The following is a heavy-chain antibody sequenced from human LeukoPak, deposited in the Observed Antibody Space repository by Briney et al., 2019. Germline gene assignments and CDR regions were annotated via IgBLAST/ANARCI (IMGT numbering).Heavy chain of an antibody. CDR1: GGTFSSYA. CDR2: IIPIFGTA. J-gene: IGHJ4*02. CDR3: ARSRAAAGTGFGHVGSYFDY. D-gene: IGHD6-13*01. Sequence: SVKVSCKASGGTFSSYAISWVRQAPGQGLEWMGGIIPIFGTANFAQKFQGRVTITADEPTSTAYMELSSLRSEDTAVYYCARSRAAAGTGFGHVGSYFDYWGQGTLVTVSS. V-gene: IGHV1-69*13.